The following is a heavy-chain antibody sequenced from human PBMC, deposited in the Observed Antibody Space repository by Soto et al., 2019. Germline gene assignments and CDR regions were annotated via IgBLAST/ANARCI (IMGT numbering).Heavy chain of an antibody. J-gene: IGHJ5*02. Sequence: QVPLVQSGAEVKKPGSSVKVSCKASGGTFSSYAISWVRQAPGQGLEWMGGIIPIFGTANYAQKFQGRVTITADESTSTAYMELSSLRSEDTAVYYCARDPRARYCGGDCYSSWGQGTLVTVSS. V-gene: IGHV1-69*01. CDR2: IIPIFGTA. CDR3: ARDPRARYCGGDCYSS. CDR1: GGTFSSYA. D-gene: IGHD2-21*02.